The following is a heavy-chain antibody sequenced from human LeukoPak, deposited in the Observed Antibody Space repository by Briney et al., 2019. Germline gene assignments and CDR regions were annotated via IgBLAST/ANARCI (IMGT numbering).Heavy chain of an antibody. CDR2: IYYSGST. CDR1: GGSISSSSYY. Sequence: PSETLSLTCTVSGGSISSSSYYWGWIRQPPGKGLEWIGSIYYSGSTYYNPSLKSRVTISVDTSKNQFSLKLSSVTAADTAVYYCARHTGRWLQLDYWGKGTLVTVSS. V-gene: IGHV4-39*01. CDR3: ARHTGRWLQLDY. J-gene: IGHJ4*02. D-gene: IGHD5-24*01.